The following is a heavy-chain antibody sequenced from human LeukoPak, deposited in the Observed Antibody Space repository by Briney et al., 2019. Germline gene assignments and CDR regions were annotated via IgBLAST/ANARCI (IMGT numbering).Heavy chain of an antibody. CDR3: ARAPSSLLWFGRKGAFDI. J-gene: IGHJ3*02. CDR2: IYHSGST. V-gene: IGHV4-4*02. CDR1: GGSISSSNW. D-gene: IGHD3-10*01. Sequence: SGTLSLTCAVSGGSISSSNWWSWVRQPPGKGLEWIGEIYHSGSTNYNPSLKSRVTISVDKSKNQFSLKLSSVTAADTAVYYCARAPSSLLWFGRKGAFDIWGQGTMVTVSS.